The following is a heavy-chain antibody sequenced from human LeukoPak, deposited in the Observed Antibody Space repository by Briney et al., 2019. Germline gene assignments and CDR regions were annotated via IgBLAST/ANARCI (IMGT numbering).Heavy chain of an antibody. Sequence: PGGSLRLSCAASGFTFSSYAMHWVRQAPGKGLEWVAVISYDGSNKYYADSVKGRFTISRDNSKNTLYLQMNSLRAEDTAVYYCARSLCMQGGASCRAPFDYWGQGTLVTVSS. CDR1: GFTFSSYA. J-gene: IGHJ4*02. CDR3: ARSLCMQGGASCRAPFDY. CDR2: ISYDGSNK. D-gene: IGHD2-8*01. V-gene: IGHV3-30-3*01.